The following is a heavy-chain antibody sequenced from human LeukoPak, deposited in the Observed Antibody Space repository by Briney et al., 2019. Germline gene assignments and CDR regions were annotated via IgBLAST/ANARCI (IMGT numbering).Heavy chain of an antibody. CDR2: IYTSGST. D-gene: IGHD3-10*01. CDR1: GGSISSYY. CDR3: ARGLVVRWATADWFDP. V-gene: IGHV4-4*07. Sequence: PSETLSLTCTVSGGSISSYYWSWIRQPAGKGLEWIGRIYTSGSTNYNPSLKSRVTMSVDTSKNQFSLKLSSVTAADTAVYYCARGLVVRWATADWFDPWGQGTLVTVSS. J-gene: IGHJ5*02.